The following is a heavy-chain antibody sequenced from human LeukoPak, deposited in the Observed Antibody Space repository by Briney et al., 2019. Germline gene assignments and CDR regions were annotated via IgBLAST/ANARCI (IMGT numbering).Heavy chain of an antibody. CDR2: IIPIFGTA. CDR1: GGTSSSYA. D-gene: IGHD6-19*01. CDR3: AKFGSSGWYEAGAFDY. Sequence: GASVKVSCKASGGTSSSYAISWVRQAPGQGLEWMGGIIPIFGTANYAQKFQGRVTITADESTSTAYMELSSLRSEDTAVYYCAKFGSSGWYEAGAFDYWGQGTLVTVSS. V-gene: IGHV1-69*13. J-gene: IGHJ4*02.